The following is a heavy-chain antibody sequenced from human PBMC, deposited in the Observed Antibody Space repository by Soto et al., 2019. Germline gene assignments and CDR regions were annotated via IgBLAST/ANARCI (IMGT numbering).Heavy chain of an antibody. D-gene: IGHD6-6*01. CDR2: ISSSSSTI. CDR1: GFTFSSYS. J-gene: IGHJ4*02. Sequence: GGSLRLSCAASGFTFSSYSMNWVRQAPGKGLEWVSYISSSSSTIYYADSVKGRFTISRDNAKNSLYLQMNSLRAEDTAVYYCARDSRVYFTSSEIDYWGQGTLVTVSS. V-gene: IGHV3-48*01. CDR3: ARDSRVYFTSSEIDY.